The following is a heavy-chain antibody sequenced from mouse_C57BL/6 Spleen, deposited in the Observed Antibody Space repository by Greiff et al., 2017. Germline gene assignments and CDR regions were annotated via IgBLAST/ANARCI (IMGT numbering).Heavy chain of an antibody. D-gene: IGHD1-1*01. CDR1: GYSFTGYY. CDR2: INPSTGGT. J-gene: IGHJ1*03. V-gene: IGHV1-42*01. Sequence: EVQLQQSGPELVKPGASVKISCKASGYSFTGYYMNWVKQSPEKSLEWIGEINPSTGGTTYNQKFKAKATLTVDKSSSTAYMQLKSLTSEDSAVYYCARRYYGSIWYFDGWGTGTTVTVSS. CDR3: ARRYYGSIWYFDG.